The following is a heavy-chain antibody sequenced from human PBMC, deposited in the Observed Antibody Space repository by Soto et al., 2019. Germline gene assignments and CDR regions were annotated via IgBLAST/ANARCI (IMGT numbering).Heavy chain of an antibody. J-gene: IGHJ5*02. V-gene: IGHV4-38-2*01. CDR2: IYHSGST. CDR3: ARGGAMVRGVTSGGRFNWFDP. Sequence: PSETLSLTCAVSGYSISSGYYWGWIRQPPGKGLEWIGSIYHSGSTYYNPSLKSRVTISVDTSKNQFSLKLSSVTAADTAVYYCARGGAMVRGVTSGGRFNWFDPWGQGTLVTVSS. CDR1: GYSISSGYY. D-gene: IGHD3-10*01.